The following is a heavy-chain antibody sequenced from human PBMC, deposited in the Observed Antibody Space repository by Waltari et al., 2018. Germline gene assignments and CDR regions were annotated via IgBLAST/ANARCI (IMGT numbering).Heavy chain of an antibody. J-gene: IGHJ4*02. CDR1: GVPFSSYA. Sequence: QVQLVQSGAAVKKPGSSVKVSCKASGVPFSSYAIRWVRQAPGQGLEWMGGIIPIFGTANYAQKCQGRVTITADESTSTADMELSSLRSEDTAVYYCAREGSGSGSKPFDYWGQGTLVTVSS. CDR3: AREGSGSGSKPFDY. CDR2: IIPIFGTA. V-gene: IGHV1-69*01. D-gene: IGHD3-10*01.